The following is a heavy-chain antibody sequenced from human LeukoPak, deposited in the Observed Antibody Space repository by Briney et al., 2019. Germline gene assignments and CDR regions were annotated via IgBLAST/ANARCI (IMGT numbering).Heavy chain of an antibody. CDR3: AKDRKGEDLLDALGI. Sequence: GGSLRLSCAASGFTFSSYAMSWVRQAPGKGLEWVSAISGSGGSTYYADSVKGRFTISRNNSKNTLYLQMNSLRAEDTAVYYCAKDRKGEDLLDALGIWGQGTMVTVSS. CDR1: GFTFSSYA. V-gene: IGHV3-23*01. CDR2: ISGSGGST. J-gene: IGHJ3*02. D-gene: IGHD3-16*01.